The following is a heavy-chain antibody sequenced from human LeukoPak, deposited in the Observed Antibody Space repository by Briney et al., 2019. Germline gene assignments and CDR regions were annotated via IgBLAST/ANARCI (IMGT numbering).Heavy chain of an antibody. CDR1: GFTFSSFW. V-gene: IGHV3-7*03. J-gene: IGHJ4*02. CDR3: ARDGVIGTTFDS. D-gene: IGHD1-14*01. CDR2: IKEDGSAK. Sequence: GGSLRLSCAASGFTFSSFWMSWVRQAPGKGLEWVANIKEDGSAKYYVNSVKGRFTISRDNAKNPLYLQMSSLRAEDTAVYYCARDGVIGTTFDSWGQGTLVTVSS.